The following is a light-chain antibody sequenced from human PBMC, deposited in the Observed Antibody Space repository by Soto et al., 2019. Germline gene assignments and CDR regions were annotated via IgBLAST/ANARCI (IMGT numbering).Light chain of an antibody. CDR2: SNN. CDR3: AAWDECVNGVV. CDR1: SSNIGSNT. Sequence: QSALTQPPSASGTPGQRVTISCSGSSSNIGSNTVNWYQQLPGTAPKLLIYSNNQRPSGVPDRFSGSKSGTSASLAISGLQSEEEAVYYCAAWDECVNGVVFGGGTKATVL. J-gene: IGLJ2*01. V-gene: IGLV1-44*01.